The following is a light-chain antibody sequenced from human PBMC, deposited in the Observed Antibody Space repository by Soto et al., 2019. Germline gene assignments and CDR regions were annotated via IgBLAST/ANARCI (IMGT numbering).Light chain of an antibody. V-gene: IGKV3-11*01. Sequence: EIVLTQSPVTLSLSPGEGATLSCKASQSISIDLAWYQQKPGQVPRLLIYDASSRATGIPGRFTGSGSGTDFTLTISSLVPEDFAVYYCQQSGNWPRTWAFGQGTKVEV. J-gene: IGKJ1*01. CDR3: QQSGNWPRTWA. CDR1: QSISID. CDR2: DAS.